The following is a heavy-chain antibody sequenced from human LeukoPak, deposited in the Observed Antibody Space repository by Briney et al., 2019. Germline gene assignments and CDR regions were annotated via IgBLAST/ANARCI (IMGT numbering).Heavy chain of an antibody. D-gene: IGHD2-15*01. CDR2: IKQDESEK. V-gene: IGHV3-7*04. CDR1: EFTFSNYW. CDR3: ARSLGYCSGGSCFPLDY. Sequence: PGGSLRPSCAASEFTFSNYWMIWVRQAPGKGLEWVADIKQDESEKYYVDSVKGRFTISRDNAKNSLYLQMNSLRAEDTAVYYCARSLGYCSGGSCFPLDYWGQGTLVTVSS. J-gene: IGHJ4*02.